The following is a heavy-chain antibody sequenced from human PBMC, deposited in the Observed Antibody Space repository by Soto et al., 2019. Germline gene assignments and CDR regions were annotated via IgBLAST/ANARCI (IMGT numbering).Heavy chain of an antibody. CDR3: VRRHVSATGIDWFDP. CDR2: INAAHGDT. V-gene: IGHV1-3*01. J-gene: IGHJ5*02. CDR1: GYTFTSYG. Sequence: ASVKVSCKASGYTFTSYGIHWVRQAPGQRLEWMGWINAAHGDTKYSPKFQGRVTITRDTSASTAYMELSSLRSEDTAVYYCVRRHVSATGIDWFDPWGQGTLVTVS. D-gene: IGHD6-13*01.